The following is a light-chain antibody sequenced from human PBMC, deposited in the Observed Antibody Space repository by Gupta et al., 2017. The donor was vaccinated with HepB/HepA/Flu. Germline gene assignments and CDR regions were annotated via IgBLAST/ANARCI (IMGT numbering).Light chain of an antibody. CDR2: ANN. CDR3: ATWDDSLSGRV. V-gene: IGLV1-47*01. J-gene: IGLJ3*02. Sequence: QSVVTQPPSASATPGQRVTISCSGSSSNIATNYVYWYQQFPGTAPKLLIYANNQRPSGVPDRFSGSKSGTSASLAISGLRSEDEATYYCATWDDSLSGRVFGGGTTLSVL. CDR1: SSNIATNY.